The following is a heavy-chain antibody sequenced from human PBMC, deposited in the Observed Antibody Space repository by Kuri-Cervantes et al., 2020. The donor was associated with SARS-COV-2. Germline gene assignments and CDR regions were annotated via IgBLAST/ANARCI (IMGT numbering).Heavy chain of an antibody. J-gene: IGHJ4*02. CDR2: ISYDGTNK. D-gene: IGHD1-1*01. Sequence: GESLKISCAASGFAFTNYAMHWVRQAPGKGLEWVTIISYDGTNKYYADSVKGRFTVSRDNAKNMLFLQMNSLRAEDTAVYYCVRDGDHWNFDYWGQGTLVTVSS. CDR1: GFAFTNYA. V-gene: IGHV3-30-3*01. CDR3: VRDGDHWNFDY.